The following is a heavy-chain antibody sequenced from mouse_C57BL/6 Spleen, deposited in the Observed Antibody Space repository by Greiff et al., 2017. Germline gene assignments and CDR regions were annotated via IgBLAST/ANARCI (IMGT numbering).Heavy chain of an antibody. Sequence: VQLKESGGGLVKPGGSLKLSCAASGFTFSSYAMSWVRQTPEKRLEWVATISDGGSYTYYPDNVKGRFTISRDNAKNNLYLQMSHLKSEDTAMYYCARENSNYGFDYWGQGTTLTVSS. J-gene: IGHJ2*01. CDR1: GFTFSSYA. V-gene: IGHV5-4*01. CDR3: ARENSNYGFDY. CDR2: ISDGGSYT. D-gene: IGHD2-5*01.